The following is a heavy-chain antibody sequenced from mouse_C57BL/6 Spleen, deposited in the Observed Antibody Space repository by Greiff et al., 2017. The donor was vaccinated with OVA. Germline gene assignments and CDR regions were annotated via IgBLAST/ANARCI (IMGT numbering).Heavy chain of an antibody. CDR2: ISSGSSTI. CDR1: GFTFSDYG. D-gene: IGHD2-1*01. V-gene: IGHV5-17*01. J-gene: IGHJ4*01. CDR3: ARREGNYAYYAMDY. Sequence: EVQLVESGGGLVKPGGSLKLSCAASGFTFSDYGMHWVRQAPEKGLEWVAYISSGSSTIYYADTVKGRFTISRDNAKNTLFLQMTSLRSEDTAMYYCARREGNYAYYAMDYWGQGTSVTVSS.